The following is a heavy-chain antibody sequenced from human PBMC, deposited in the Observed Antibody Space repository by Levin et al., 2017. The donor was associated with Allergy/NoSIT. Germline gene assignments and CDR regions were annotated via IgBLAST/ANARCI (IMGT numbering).Heavy chain of an antibody. D-gene: IGHD6-13*01. CDR2: ILPVSGTR. V-gene: IGHV1-69*05. Sequence: SVKVSCKTAGSTFSTYAINWVRQAPGQGLEWMGTILPVSGTRNFAQKFQGRVTFSTDESTSTAYRELSSLRSDDTAVYYCARSDSSDGERLDYWGQGTLVTVSS. J-gene: IGHJ4*02. CDR3: ARSDSSDGERLDY. CDR1: GSTFSTYA.